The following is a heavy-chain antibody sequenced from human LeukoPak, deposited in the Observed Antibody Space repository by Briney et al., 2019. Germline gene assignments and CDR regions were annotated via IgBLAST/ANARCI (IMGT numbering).Heavy chain of an antibody. CDR3: AKDRVEVTVDY. CDR1: GFTFSSYA. D-gene: IGHD4-11*01. J-gene: IGHJ4*02. V-gene: IGHV3-23*01. Sequence: PGGSLSLSCAASGFTFSSYAMTWVRQAPGKGLEWVSSISNSGAVTFYADSVKGRFTISRDNSKNTLYLQMNSLRAEDTAVYYCAKDRVEVTVDYWGQGTLVTVSS. CDR2: ISNSGAVT.